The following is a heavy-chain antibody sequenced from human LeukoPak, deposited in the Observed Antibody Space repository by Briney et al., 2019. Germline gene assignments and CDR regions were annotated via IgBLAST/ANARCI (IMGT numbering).Heavy chain of an antibody. CDR1: GSTFGDYP. V-gene: IGHV3-49*04. CDR3: ARVRGIQLWLHYFDY. J-gene: IGHJ4*02. D-gene: IGHD5-18*01. CDR2: IRIKAYGGTT. Sequence: GGSLRLSCTASGSTFGDYPMSWVRQAPGKGLEWVGFIRIKAYGGTTEYAASVKGRFTISRDDSKNSLYLQMNSLKTEDTAVYYCARVRGIQLWLHYFDYWGQGTLVTVSS.